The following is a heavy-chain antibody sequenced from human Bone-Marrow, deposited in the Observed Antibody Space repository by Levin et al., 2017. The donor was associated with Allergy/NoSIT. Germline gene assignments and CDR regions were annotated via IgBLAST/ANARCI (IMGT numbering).Heavy chain of an antibody. V-gene: IGHV3-15*01. D-gene: IGHD2-2*01. CDR2: IKSKTDGGTT. Sequence: PGGSLRLSCAASGFTFSNAWMSWVRQAPGKGLEWVGRIKSKTDGGTTDYAAPVKGRFTISRDDSKNTLYLQMNSLKTEDTAVYYCTTVFGVVPAASIDYWGQGTLVTVSS. J-gene: IGHJ4*02. CDR1: GFTFSNAW. CDR3: TTVFGVVPAASIDY.